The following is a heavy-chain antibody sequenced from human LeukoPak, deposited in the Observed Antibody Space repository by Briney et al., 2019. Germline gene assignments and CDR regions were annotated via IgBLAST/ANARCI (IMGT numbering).Heavy chain of an antibody. CDR1: GYSFNAYH. Sequence: ASVKVSCKASGYSFNAYHIHWVRQAPGQGLEWMGWINPISGGATYSQKCQGRVTMTRDTSISTAYMELSRLRSDDTAVYYCARDDGDYLYYYYGMDVWGQGTTVTVSS. D-gene: IGHD4-17*01. CDR2: INPISGGA. J-gene: IGHJ6*02. CDR3: ARDDGDYLYYYYGMDV. V-gene: IGHV1-2*02.